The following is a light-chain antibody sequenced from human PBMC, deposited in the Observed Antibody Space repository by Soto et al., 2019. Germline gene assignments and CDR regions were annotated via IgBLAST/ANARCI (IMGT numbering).Light chain of an antibody. Sequence: EIQMSESPSTLSGSVGDGVSITCRASQTISSWLAWYQQKPGKAPNLLIYDASNLKSGVPSRFSGSGSGTEFTLTISSLQPDDFAGYYCQQHKSYPLTFGGGTKVDI. V-gene: IGKV1-5*01. J-gene: IGKJ4*01. CDR1: QTISSW. CDR3: QQHKSYPLT. CDR2: DAS.